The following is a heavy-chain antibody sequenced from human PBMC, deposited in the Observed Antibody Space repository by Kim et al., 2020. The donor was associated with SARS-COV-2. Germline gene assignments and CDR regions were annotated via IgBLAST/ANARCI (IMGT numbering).Heavy chain of an antibody. J-gene: IGHJ5*02. CDR2: MNPNSGNT. D-gene: IGHD5-18*01. CDR1: GYTFTSYD. CDR3: ARSDTRQGGWWFDP. Sequence: ASVTVSCKASGYTFTSYDINWVRQATGQGLEWMGWMNPNSGNTGYAQKFQGRVTMTRNTSISTAYMELSSLRSEDTAVYYCARSDTRQGGWWFDPWGQGTLVTVSS. V-gene: IGHV1-8*01.